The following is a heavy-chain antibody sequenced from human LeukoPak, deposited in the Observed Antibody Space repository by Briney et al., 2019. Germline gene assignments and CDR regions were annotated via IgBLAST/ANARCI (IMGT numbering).Heavy chain of an antibody. D-gene: IGHD2-2*01. CDR1: GFTFSSYW. V-gene: IGHV3-74*01. Sequence: GGSLRLSCAASGFTFSSYWMHWVRQAPGKGLVWVSRINSDGSSTSYADSVKGRFTISRDNAKNTLYLQMNSLRAEDTAVYYCARGSNLDAFDIWGQGTMVTVSS. CDR3: ARGSNLDAFDI. J-gene: IGHJ3*02. CDR2: INSDGSST.